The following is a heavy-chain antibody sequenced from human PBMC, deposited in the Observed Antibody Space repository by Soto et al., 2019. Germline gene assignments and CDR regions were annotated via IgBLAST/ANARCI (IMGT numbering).Heavy chain of an antibody. Sequence: PSETLSLTCTVSGGSISGSSYYWGWIRQPPGKGLEWIGSIYYSAFTYYNPSLKSRVTMSVDTSKNQFSLKLSSVTAADTAVYYCARLLWDSSNWYEIDYWGQGTLVTVSS. D-gene: IGHD6-13*01. CDR3: ARLLWDSSNWYEIDY. V-gene: IGHV4-39*01. CDR2: IYYSAFT. J-gene: IGHJ4*02. CDR1: GGSISGSSYY.